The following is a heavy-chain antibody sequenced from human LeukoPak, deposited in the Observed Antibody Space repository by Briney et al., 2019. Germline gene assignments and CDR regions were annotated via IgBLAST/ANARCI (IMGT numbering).Heavy chain of an antibody. D-gene: IGHD1-1*01. V-gene: IGHV7-4-1*02. CDR2: INTNTGDP. CDR1: GYTFTSYA. Sequence: ASVKVSCKASGYTFTSYAMNWVRQAPGQGLEWMGWINTNTGDPTYAQGFTGRFVFSLDTSVSTAYLQISSLKAEDTAVYYCARALTDYSQLPSDAFDIWGQGTMVTVSS. CDR3: ARALTDYSQLPSDAFDI. J-gene: IGHJ3*02.